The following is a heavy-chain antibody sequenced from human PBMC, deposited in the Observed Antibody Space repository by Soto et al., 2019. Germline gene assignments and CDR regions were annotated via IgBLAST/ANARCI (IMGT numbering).Heavy chain of an antibody. CDR3: ARDPPPPDY. CDR2: ISAYNGNT. Sequence: QVQLVQSGAEVKKPGASVKVSCKASGYTFASYAISWMRQAPGQGLEWMGWISAYNGNTNYAQKLQGRVTMTTDTTTSTAYRELRSLRSDDTAVYYCARDPPPPDYWGQGTLVTVSS. CDR1: GYTFASYA. J-gene: IGHJ4*02. V-gene: IGHV1-18*01.